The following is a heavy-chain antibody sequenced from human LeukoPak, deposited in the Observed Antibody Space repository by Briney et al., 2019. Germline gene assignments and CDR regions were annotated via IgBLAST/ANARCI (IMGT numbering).Heavy chain of an antibody. J-gene: IGHJ4*02. D-gene: IGHD3-3*01. V-gene: IGHV3-23*01. CDR1: GFTFSSYA. CDR3: AKTDYDFWSGSQPALGLFDY. CDR2: ISGSGGST. Sequence: GGSLRLSGAASGFTFSSYAMSWVRQAPGKGLEWVSAISGSGGSTYYADSVKGRFTISRDNSKNTLYLQMNSLRAEDTAVYYCAKTDYDFWSGSQPALGLFDYWGQGTLVTVSS.